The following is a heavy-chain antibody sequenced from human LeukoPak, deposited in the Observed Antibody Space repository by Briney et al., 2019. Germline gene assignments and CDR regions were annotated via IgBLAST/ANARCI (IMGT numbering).Heavy chain of an antibody. CDR3: SRRDRNKGVDY. J-gene: IGHJ4*02. D-gene: IGHD2-8*01. Sequence: GGSLRLSCAVSGFTVSDNYMSWVRQAPGKGLEWVAIIYSGGTTFYADSVKGRFTISRDSSKNTVYLQMNSLRAEDTAMYYCSRRDRNKGVDYRGQGTLVTVSS. CDR2: IYSGGTT. CDR1: GFTVSDNY. V-gene: IGHV3-53*01.